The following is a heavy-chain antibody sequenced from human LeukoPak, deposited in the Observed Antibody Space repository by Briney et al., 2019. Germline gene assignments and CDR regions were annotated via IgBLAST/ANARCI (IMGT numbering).Heavy chain of an antibody. CDR3: ASCGGDCYASAFDI. CDR1: GYTFTSYA. CDR2: IIPILGIA. V-gene: IGHV1-69*04. J-gene: IGHJ3*02. Sequence: ASVKVSCKASGYTFTSYAISWVRQAPGQGLEWMGRIIPILGIANYAQKFQGRVTITADKSTSTAYMELSSLRSEDTAVYYCASCGGDCYASAFDIWGQGTMVTVSS. D-gene: IGHD2-21*02.